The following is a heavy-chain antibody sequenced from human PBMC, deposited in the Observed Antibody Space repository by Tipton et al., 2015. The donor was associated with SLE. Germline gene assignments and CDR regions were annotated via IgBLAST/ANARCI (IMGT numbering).Heavy chain of an antibody. J-gene: IGHJ6*03. V-gene: IGHV4-34*01. CDR2: INHSGRT. CDR3: ARGGAFWSGPTSYSYFFYYMDV. D-gene: IGHD3-3*01. CDR1: GGSFSGHY. Sequence: TLSLTCAVYGGSFSGHYWSWIRQPPGKGLEWIGEINHSGRTNYNPSLKSRVTISVDTSKNQVSLRLTSVTAADTAVYYCARGGAFWSGPTSYSYFFYYMDVWCKGTTFTVSS.